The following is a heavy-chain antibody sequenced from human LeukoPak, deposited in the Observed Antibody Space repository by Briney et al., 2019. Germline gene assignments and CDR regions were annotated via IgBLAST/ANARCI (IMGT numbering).Heavy chain of an antibody. CDR1: GYTFTGYY. CDR2: INPNSGGT. J-gene: IGHJ4*02. CDR3: ARARDYYDCSGPIDY. Sequence: ASVKVSCKASGYTFTGYYMHWVRQAPGQGLEWMGWINPNSGGTNYAQKFQGRVTMTRDTSISTAYMELSRLRSDDTAVYYCARARDYYDCSGPIDYWGQGTLVTVSS. V-gene: IGHV1-2*02. D-gene: IGHD3-22*01.